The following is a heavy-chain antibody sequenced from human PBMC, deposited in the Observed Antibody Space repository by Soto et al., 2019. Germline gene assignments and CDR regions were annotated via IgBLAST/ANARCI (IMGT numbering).Heavy chain of an antibody. D-gene: IGHD3-22*01. CDR2: ISSSGSTI. CDR1: GFTFSSYE. CDR3: ARDQYYYDSSGYYQGFDY. J-gene: IGHJ4*02. Sequence: PGGSLRLSCAASGFTFSSYEMNWVRQAPGKGLEWVSYISSSGSTIYYADSVKGRFTISRDNAKNSLYLQMNSLRAEDTAVYYCARDQYYYDSSGYYQGFDYWGQGTLV. V-gene: IGHV3-48*03.